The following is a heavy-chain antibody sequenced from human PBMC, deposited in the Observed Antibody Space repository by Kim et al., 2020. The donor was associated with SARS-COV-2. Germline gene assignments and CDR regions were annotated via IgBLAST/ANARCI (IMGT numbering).Heavy chain of an antibody. CDR3: AREKVRMIARASDAFDI. CDR2: IYYSGST. J-gene: IGHJ3*02. CDR1: GGSISSYY. Sequence: SETLSLTCTVSGGSISSYYWSWIRQPPGKGLEWIGYIYYSGSTNYNPSLKSRVTISVDTSKNQFSLKLSSVTAADTAVYYCAREKVRMIARASDAFDIWGQGTMVTVSS. D-gene: IGHD3-22*01. V-gene: IGHV4-59*01.